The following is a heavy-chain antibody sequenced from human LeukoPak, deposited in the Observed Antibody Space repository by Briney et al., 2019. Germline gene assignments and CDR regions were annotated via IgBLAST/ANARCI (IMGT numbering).Heavy chain of an antibody. V-gene: IGHV3-23*01. CDR3: AKVVVADAIPVDFYYMDV. CDR2: ISGTGGSA. Sequence: GGSLRLSCEASGFTFSNYAMSWVRQPPGKGLEWVSAISGTGGSANYADSVKGRFTISRDNAKNSLYLQMNSLRAEDTAVYYCAKVVVADAIPVDFYYMDVWGKGTTVTVSS. D-gene: IGHD2-2*02. CDR1: GFTFSNYA. J-gene: IGHJ6*03.